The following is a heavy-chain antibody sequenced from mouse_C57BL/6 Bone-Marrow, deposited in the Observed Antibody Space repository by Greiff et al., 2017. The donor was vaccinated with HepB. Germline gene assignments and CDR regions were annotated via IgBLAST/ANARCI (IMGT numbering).Heavy chain of an antibody. CDR1: GYTFTSYD. Sequence: QVQLKESGPELVKPGASVKLSCKASGYTFTSYDINWVKQRPGQGLEWIGWIYPRDGSTKYNEKFKGKATLTVDTSSSTAYMELHSLTSEDSAVYFCARLLYYGNGRYFDVWGTGTTVTVSS. CDR3: ARLLYYGNGRYFDV. D-gene: IGHD2-1*01. CDR2: IYPRDGST. V-gene: IGHV1-85*01. J-gene: IGHJ1*03.